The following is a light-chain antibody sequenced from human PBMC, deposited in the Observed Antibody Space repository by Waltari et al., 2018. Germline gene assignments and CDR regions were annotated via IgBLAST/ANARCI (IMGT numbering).Light chain of an antibody. CDR3: QSYDTKVGVV. V-gene: IGLV1-40*01. CDR2: GVN. Sequence: QSVLTQPPSVSGAPGQRVTISCTGSWSNIGAGHDVHWYPQLPGKAPTLLVYGVNTRPPGVPDRFFGSKSGTSASLAIPGLRPEDEADYYCQSYDTKVGVVFGGGSKLTVL. J-gene: IGLJ2*01. CDR1: WSNIGAGHD.